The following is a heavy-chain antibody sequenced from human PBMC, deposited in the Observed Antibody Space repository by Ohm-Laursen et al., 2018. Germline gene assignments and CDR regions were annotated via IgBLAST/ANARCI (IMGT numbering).Heavy chain of an antibody. CDR2: ISSSATSI. Sequence: GSLRLSCTASGFIFSSYEMNWVRQAPGKGLEWVSHISSSATSIFYAGSVKGRFTISRDNAKNSLYLQMDSLRAEDTAVYYCARIPTNYDFWSGYAYYYAMDVWGQGTTVTVSS. D-gene: IGHD3-3*01. J-gene: IGHJ6*02. CDR1: GFIFSSYE. CDR3: ARIPTNYDFWSGYAYYYAMDV. V-gene: IGHV3-48*03.